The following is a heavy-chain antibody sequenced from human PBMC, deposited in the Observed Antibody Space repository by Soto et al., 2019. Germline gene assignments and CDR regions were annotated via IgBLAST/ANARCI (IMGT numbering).Heavy chain of an antibody. V-gene: IGHV4-30-4*02. CDR2: IYSSGST. Sequence: SETLSLTCTVSGASISSGDSFWSWIRQPPGKGLEWIAYIYSSGSTYYNPSLKRRVTISVDTSKNQFSLKLSSVTAADTAIYYCTRYTGTYYVYWGQGTLVTVSS. CDR1: GASISSGDSF. J-gene: IGHJ4*02. D-gene: IGHD1-26*01. CDR3: TRYTGTYYVY.